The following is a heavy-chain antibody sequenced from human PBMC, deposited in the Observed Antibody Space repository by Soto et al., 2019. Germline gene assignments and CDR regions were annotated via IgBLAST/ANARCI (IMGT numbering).Heavy chain of an antibody. D-gene: IGHD6-19*01. Sequence: VLLQESGPGLVQPSGTLSLSCAVSDVSISSNYYWGWVRKTPGKGLEWLGDISHIGSVNYSPSLMSRVTISMDRSENQFSLKLNSVTAADTAVYYCVRSFGWYAIDYWGQGTLVIVSS. V-gene: IGHV4-4*02. J-gene: IGHJ4*02. CDR1: DVSISSNYY. CDR2: ISHIGSV. CDR3: VRSFGWYAIDY.